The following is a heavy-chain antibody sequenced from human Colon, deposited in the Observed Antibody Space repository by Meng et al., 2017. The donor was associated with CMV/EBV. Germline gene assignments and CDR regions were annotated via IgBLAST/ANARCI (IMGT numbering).Heavy chain of an antibody. CDR1: GLSVVSGNYY. D-gene: IGHD3-10*01. J-gene: IGHJ5*02. V-gene: IGHV4-39*07. Sequence: SETLSLTCTVSGLSVVSGNYYWGWIRQPPGKGLEWIGHVYYSGGTYYRSSFKGRLTMSIDASKNQFSLNLTSVTAADTAVYYCARGMSRGVYPWFDPWGQGSLVTVSS. CDR3: ARGMSRGVYPWFDP. CDR2: VYYSGGT.